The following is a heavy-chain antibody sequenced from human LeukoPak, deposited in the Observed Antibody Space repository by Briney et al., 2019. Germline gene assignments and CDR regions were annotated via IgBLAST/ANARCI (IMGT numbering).Heavy chain of an antibody. D-gene: IGHD2-15*01. CDR3: ARDLRRGGHDF. Sequence: HAGGSLRLSCAASGFTFSSYAMHWVRQAPGKGLEWVAVISYDGSNKYYADSVKGRFTISRDNSKNTLYLQMNSLRAEDTAVYYCARDLRRGGHDFGGQGTLVTVSS. J-gene: IGHJ4*02. CDR1: GFTFSSYA. V-gene: IGHV3-30-3*01. CDR2: ISYDGSNK.